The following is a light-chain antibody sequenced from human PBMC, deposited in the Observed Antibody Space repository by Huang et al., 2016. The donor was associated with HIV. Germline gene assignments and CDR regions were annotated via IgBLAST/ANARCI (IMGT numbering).Light chain of an antibody. CDR2: GAS. Sequence: EIVMTQSPATLSVSPGERVTLSCRASQSVSSNLAWDQQQPGQAPRLLIYGASARATGIPARFSGSGSGTEFTLTVSSLQSEDFAVYYCQQYNNWPQTFGQGTKLGIK. CDR3: QQYNNWPQT. CDR1: QSVSSN. V-gene: IGKV3-15*01. J-gene: IGKJ2*01.